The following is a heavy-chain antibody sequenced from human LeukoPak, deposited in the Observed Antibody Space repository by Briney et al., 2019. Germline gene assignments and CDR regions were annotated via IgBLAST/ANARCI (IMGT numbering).Heavy chain of an antibody. Sequence: SETLSLTCAVYGGSFSGYYWSWIRQPPGKGLEWIGEINHSGSTKYNPSLKSRVTISVDTSKNQFSLKLSSVTAADTAVYYCAREGLWFGILGWFDPWGQGTLVTVSS. CDR1: GGSFSGYY. CDR3: AREGLWFGILGWFDP. D-gene: IGHD3-10*01. V-gene: IGHV4-34*01. J-gene: IGHJ5*02. CDR2: INHSGST.